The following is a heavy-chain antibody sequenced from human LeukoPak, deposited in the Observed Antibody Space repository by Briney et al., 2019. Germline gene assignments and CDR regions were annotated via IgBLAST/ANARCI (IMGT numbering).Heavy chain of an antibody. D-gene: IGHD3-10*01. CDR3: ARGVVRGVITTYYYYGMDV. V-gene: IGHV1-69*02. CDR2: IIPILGIA. Sequence: SVKVSCKASGGTFSSYTISWVRQAPGQGLEWMGRIIPILGIANYAQKFQGRVTITADKSTSTAYMELSSLRSEDTAVYYCARGVVRGVITTYYYYGMDVWGQGTTVTVSS. CDR1: GGTFSSYT. J-gene: IGHJ6*02.